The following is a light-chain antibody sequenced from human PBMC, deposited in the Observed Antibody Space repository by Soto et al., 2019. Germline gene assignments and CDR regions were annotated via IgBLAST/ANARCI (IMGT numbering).Light chain of an antibody. V-gene: IGLV9-49*01. CDR1: SGYRNYE. J-gene: IGLJ1*01. CDR2: VGTGGIVG. Sequence: QSVLTQPPSASASLGASVTLTCTLSSGYRNYEVDWYQQRPGKGPRFVMRVGTGGIVGSKGDGIPDRFSVLGSGLNRYLTIRNIQEEDESDYHCGAEHGSGSNFVYVFGTGTKVTVL. CDR3: GAEHGSGSNFVYV.